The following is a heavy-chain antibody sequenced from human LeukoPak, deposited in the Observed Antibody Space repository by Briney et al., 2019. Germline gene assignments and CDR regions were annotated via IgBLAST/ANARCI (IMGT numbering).Heavy chain of an antibody. CDR3: ARVDRSSLDWFDP. Sequence: GASLKFSCKASGYTFTSYDINWVRQATGQGLEWMGWMNPNSGNTGYAQKFQGRVTMTRNTSISTAYMELSSLRSEDTAVYYCARVDRSSLDWFDPWGQGTLVTVSS. CDR1: GYTFTSYD. CDR2: MNPNSGNT. V-gene: IGHV1-8*01. D-gene: IGHD6-13*01. J-gene: IGHJ5*02.